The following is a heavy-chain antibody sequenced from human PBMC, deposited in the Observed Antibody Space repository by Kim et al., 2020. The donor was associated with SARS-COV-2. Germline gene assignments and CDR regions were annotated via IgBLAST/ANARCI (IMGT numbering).Heavy chain of an antibody. CDR3: ARLWWLTGGWFDP. V-gene: IGHV4-39*01. Sequence: YNPSLKSRVTISVDTSKNQFSLKLSSVTAADTAVYYCARLWWLTGGWFDPWGQGTLVTVSS. J-gene: IGHJ5*02. D-gene: IGHD2-21*01.